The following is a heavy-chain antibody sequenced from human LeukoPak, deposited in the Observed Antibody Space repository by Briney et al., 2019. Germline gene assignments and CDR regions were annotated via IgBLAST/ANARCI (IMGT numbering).Heavy chain of an antibody. CDR2: IKQDGSEK. CDR1: GFTFSSYW. CDR3: ARLGEQWLVLDY. D-gene: IGHD6-19*01. V-gene: IGHV3-7*03. J-gene: IGHJ4*02. Sequence: GGSLRLSCAASGFTFSSYWMSWVRQAPGKGLERVADIKQDGSEKYYVDSVKGRFTISRDNAKNSLYLQMNSLRAEDTAVYYCARLGEQWLVLDYWGQGTLVTVSS.